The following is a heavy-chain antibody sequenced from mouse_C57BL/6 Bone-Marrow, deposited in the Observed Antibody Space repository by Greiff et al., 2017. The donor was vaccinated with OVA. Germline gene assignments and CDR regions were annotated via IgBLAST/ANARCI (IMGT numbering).Heavy chain of an antibody. J-gene: IGHJ4*01. CDR2: INPNNGGT. V-gene: IGHV1-26*01. Sequence: VQLKQSGPELVKPGASVKISCKASGYTFTDYYMNWVKQSHGKSLEWIGDINPNNGGTSYNQKFKGKATLTVDKSSSTAYMELRSLTSEDSAVYYCARDGNYAMDYWGQGTSVTVTS. D-gene: IGHD2-1*01. CDR1: GYTFTDYY. CDR3: ARDGNYAMDY.